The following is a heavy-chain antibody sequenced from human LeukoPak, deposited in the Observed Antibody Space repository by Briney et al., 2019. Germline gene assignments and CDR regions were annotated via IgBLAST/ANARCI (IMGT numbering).Heavy chain of an antibody. CDR1: GFTFSSYS. V-gene: IGHV3-21*01. CDR2: ISSSSSYI. Sequence: PGGSLRLSCAASGFTFSSYSMNWVRQAPGKGLEWVSSISSSSSYIYYADSVEGRFTISRGNAKNSLYLQMNSLRAEDTAVYYCARLERESYSLDFWGQGTLVTVSS. CDR3: ARLERESYSLDF. D-gene: IGHD1-26*01. J-gene: IGHJ4*02.